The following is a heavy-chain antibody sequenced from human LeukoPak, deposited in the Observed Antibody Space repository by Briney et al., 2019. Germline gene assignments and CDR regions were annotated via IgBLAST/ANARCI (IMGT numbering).Heavy chain of an antibody. Sequence: PSETLSLTCTVSGGSISSYYWSWIRQPPGKGLEWIGYIYYSGSTNYNPSLKSRVTISVDTSKNQFSLKLSSVTAADTAVYYCARVINYYGSGSYSLFDYWGQGTLVTVSS. CDR1: GGSISSYY. D-gene: IGHD3-10*01. CDR2: IYYSGST. CDR3: ARVINYYGSGSYSLFDY. J-gene: IGHJ4*02. V-gene: IGHV4-59*01.